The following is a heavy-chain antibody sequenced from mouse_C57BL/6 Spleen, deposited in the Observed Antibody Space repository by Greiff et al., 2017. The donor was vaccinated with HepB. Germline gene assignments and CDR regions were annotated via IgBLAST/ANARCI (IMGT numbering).Heavy chain of an antibody. CDR3: ARGLRHYAMDY. V-gene: IGHV1-55*01. Sequence: QVQLKQPGAELVKPGASVKMSCKASGYTFTSYWITWVKQRPGQGLEWIGDIYPGSGSTNYNEKFKSKATLTVDTSSSTAYMQLSSLTSEDSAVYYCARGLRHYAMDYWGQGTSVTVSS. J-gene: IGHJ4*01. CDR1: GYTFTSYW. D-gene: IGHD2-2*01. CDR2: IYPGSGST.